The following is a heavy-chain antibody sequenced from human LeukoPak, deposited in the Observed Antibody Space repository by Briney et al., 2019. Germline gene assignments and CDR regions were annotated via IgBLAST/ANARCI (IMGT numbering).Heavy chain of an antibody. Sequence: SQTLSLTCTVSGGSISSGSYYWSWIRQPAGKGLERIGRIYTSGSTNYNPSLKSRVTISVDTSKNQFSLKLSSVTAADTAVYYCAREAPPPYYYGSGSYLFDYWGQGTLVTVSS. D-gene: IGHD3-10*01. CDR1: GGSISSGSYY. CDR3: AREAPPPYYYGSGSYLFDY. CDR2: IYTSGST. V-gene: IGHV4-61*02. J-gene: IGHJ4*02.